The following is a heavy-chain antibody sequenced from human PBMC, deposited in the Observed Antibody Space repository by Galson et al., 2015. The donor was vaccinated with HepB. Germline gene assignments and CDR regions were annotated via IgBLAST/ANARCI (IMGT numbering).Heavy chain of an antibody. CDR3: AKGAYCGGDCYVKDY. J-gene: IGHJ4*02. CDR1: GFTFSSYG. V-gene: IGHV3-30*18. CDR2: ISYDGSNK. Sequence: SLRLSCAASGFTFSSYGMHWVRQAPGKGLEWVAVISYDGSNKYYADSVKGRFTISRDNSKNTLYLQMNSLRAEDTAVYYCAKGAYCGGDCYVKDYWGQGTLVTVSS. D-gene: IGHD2-21*01.